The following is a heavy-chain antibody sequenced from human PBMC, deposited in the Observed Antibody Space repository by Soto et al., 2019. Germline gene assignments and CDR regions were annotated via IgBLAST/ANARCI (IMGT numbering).Heavy chain of an antibody. CDR1: GYFISSGYY. J-gene: IGHJ4*02. V-gene: IGHV4-38-2*01. CDR3: ARGHIVVVVIAFDY. Sequence: SETLSLTCAVSGYFISSGYYWGWIRQPPGKGLEWIGSMFHSGSTHYNPSLKSRVTISVDTSKNHFSLRLSSVTASDTAVYYCARGHIVVVVIAFDYWGQGTLVTVSS. D-gene: IGHD2-15*01. CDR2: MFHSGST.